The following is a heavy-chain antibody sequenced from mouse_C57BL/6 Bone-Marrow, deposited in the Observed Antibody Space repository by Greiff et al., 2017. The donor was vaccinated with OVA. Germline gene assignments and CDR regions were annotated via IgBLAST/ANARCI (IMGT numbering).Heavy chain of an antibody. CDR2: IWSGGGT. D-gene: IGHD2-5*01. CDR1: GFSLTSYG. J-gene: IGHJ4*01. Sequence: VHLVESGPAAVHPSQSLSITCTVSGFSLTSYGVHWVRQSPGKGLEWLGVIWSGGGTDYNAAFISSLSISKVNSKSQVFIKMNSLQADDTAMYYGATYYSNYEMGYYAMDYWGQGTSVTVSS. V-gene: IGHV2-2*01. CDR3: ATYYSNYEMGYYAMDY.